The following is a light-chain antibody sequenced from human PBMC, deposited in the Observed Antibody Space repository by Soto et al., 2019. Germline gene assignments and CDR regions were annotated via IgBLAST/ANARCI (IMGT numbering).Light chain of an antibody. CDR2: EVS. CDR1: SSDVGGYNY. V-gene: IGLV2-14*01. J-gene: IGLJ1*01. CDR3: SSYTSSSTYV. Sequence: QSALTQPASVSGSPGQSITISCTGTSSDVGGYNYVSWYQQHPGKAPKLMIYEVSNRLSGVSNRFSGSKSGNTASLTISGLQAEDEADYYCSSYTSSSTYVFGTGTKHTVL.